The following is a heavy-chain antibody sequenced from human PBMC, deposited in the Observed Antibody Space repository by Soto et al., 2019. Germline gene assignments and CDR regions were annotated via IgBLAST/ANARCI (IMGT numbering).Heavy chain of an antibody. CDR3: ARDLEVGPGQH. V-gene: IGHV1-69*08. Sequence: QVQLVQSGAEVKKPGSSVKVSCKASGGTFSSYTISWVRQAPGQGLEWMGRIIPILGIANYAQKFQGRVTITADKATSTAYMELSSLRAEDTAVYFCARDLEVGPGQHWGQGTLVPVSS. CDR2: IIPILGIA. J-gene: IGHJ1*01. D-gene: IGHD2-15*01. CDR1: GGTFSSYT.